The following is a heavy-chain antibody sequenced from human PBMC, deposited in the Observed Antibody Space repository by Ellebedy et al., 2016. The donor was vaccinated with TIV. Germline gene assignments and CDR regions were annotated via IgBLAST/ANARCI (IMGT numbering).Heavy chain of an antibody. Sequence: GGSLRLXXAASGFAFSGYGMHWVRQAPGKGLEWVAVISYDGSYKYYADSVKGHFTISRDESKNTVHLQMNSLRSEDTAVYYCAKGGQYDRTGYGWGSFDYWGQGTLVSVSS. CDR2: ISYDGSYK. J-gene: IGHJ4*02. CDR1: GFAFSGYG. D-gene: IGHD3-22*01. CDR3: AKGGQYDRTGYGWGSFDY. V-gene: IGHV3-30*18.